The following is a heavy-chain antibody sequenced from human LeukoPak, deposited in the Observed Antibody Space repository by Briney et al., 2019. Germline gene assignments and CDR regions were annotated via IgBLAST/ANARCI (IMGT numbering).Heavy chain of an antibody. CDR3: ARGAAAVH. D-gene: IGHD6-13*01. Sequence: SETLSLTCTVSGYSISSGSYWGWIRQPPGKGLEWIGSIYHSGSTYYNPSLKSRVTISVDTSKNQFSLKLSSVTAADTAVYYCARGAAAVHWGQGTLVTVSS. CDR1: GYSISSGSY. J-gene: IGHJ4*02. V-gene: IGHV4-38-2*02. CDR2: IYHSGST.